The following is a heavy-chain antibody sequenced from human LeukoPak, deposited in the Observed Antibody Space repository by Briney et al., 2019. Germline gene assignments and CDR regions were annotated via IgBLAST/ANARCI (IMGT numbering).Heavy chain of an antibody. D-gene: IGHD6-13*01. CDR2: ISGSGGSK. CDR3: AKGTYSSPPPGYFDY. CDR1: GFTFSSYA. V-gene: IGHV3-23*01. Sequence: GGSLRLSCAASGFTFSSYAMSWVRQAPGKGLEWVSGISGSGGSKYYADSVKGRFTISRDNSKNTLHLQMNSLRAEDTAVYYCAKGTYSSPPPGYFDYWGQGTLVTVSS. J-gene: IGHJ4*02.